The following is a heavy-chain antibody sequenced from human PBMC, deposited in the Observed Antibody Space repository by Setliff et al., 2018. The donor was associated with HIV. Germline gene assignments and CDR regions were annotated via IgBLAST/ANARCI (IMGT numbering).Heavy chain of an antibody. CDR1: GFTFSSYS. CDR3: AKSLLVAGNDY. Sequence: PGGSLRLSCAASGFTFSSYSMNWVRQAPGKGLEWVSAISSGGEIMFYADSVKGRSTISRDNSKNTLYLQMISLRADDTAVYYCAKSLLVAGNDYWGQGTLVTVSS. D-gene: IGHD2-8*02. V-gene: IGHV3-23*01. CDR2: ISSGGEIM. J-gene: IGHJ4*02.